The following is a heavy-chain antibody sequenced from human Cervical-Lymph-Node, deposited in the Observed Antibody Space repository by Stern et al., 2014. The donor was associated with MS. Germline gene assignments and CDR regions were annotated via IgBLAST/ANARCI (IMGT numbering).Heavy chain of an antibody. CDR2: INTNTGNP. V-gene: IGHV7-4-1*02. CDR1: GYSFTSYA. CDR3: ARDGGSAYCADDCFDY. D-gene: IGHD2-21*01. Sequence: QLVQSGSELKKPGAAAKVSCKASGYSFTSYAMNWVRQAPGQGLEWMGWINTNTGNPTYTQGFTGRFVFSLDTSVSTAYLQITSLKAEDTAVYYCARDGGSAYCADDCFDYWGQGTLVTVSS. J-gene: IGHJ4*02.